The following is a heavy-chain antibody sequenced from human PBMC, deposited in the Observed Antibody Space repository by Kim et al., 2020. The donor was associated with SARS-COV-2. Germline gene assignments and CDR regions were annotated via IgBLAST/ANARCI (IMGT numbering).Heavy chain of an antibody. V-gene: IGHV4-39*07. CDR1: GGSISSSSYY. CDR2: IYYSGST. Sequence: SETLSLTCTVSGGSISSSSYYWGWIRQPPGKGLEWIGSIYYSGSTYYNPSLKSRVTISVDTSKNQFSLKLSSVTAADTAVYYCARDPNAIVGADYYYYYG. CDR3: ARDPNAIVGADYYYYYG. D-gene: IGHD1-26*01. J-gene: IGHJ6*01.